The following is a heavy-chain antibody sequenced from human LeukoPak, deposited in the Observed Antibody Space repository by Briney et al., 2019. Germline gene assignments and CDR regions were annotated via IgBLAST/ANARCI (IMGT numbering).Heavy chain of an antibody. CDR1: GYSFTSYW. CDR3: ARRKYYYDSSGYYYVNYALDI. Sequence: GESLKISCKGSGYSFTSYWIGWVRQMPGKGREWMGIIYPGDSDTRYSPSFQGQVTISADKSISTAYLQWSSLKASDTAMYYCARRKYYYDSSGYYYVNYALDIWGQGTMVTVSS. CDR2: IYPGDSDT. J-gene: IGHJ3*02. V-gene: IGHV5-51*01. D-gene: IGHD3-22*01.